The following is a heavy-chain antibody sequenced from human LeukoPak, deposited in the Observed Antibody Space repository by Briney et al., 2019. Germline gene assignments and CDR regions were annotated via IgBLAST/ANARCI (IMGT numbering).Heavy chain of an antibody. V-gene: IGHV4-61*09. D-gene: IGHD1-7*01. Sequence: TLSLTCTVSGGSISSGSYYWSWIRQPAGKGLEWIGHIYTSGSTNYNPSLKSRVTISVDTSKNQFSLKLSSVTAADTAVYYCAREGTYWGQGTLVTVSS. CDR1: GGSISSGSYY. J-gene: IGHJ4*02. CDR2: IYTSGST. CDR3: AREGTY.